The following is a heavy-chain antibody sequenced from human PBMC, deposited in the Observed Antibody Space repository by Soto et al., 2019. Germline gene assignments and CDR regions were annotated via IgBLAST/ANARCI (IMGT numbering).Heavy chain of an antibody. CDR3: ARAEAWDLLPVGWDY. CDR1: GGSISTYY. V-gene: IGHV4-59*01. J-gene: IGHJ4*02. Sequence: QVQLQESGPGLVKPSETLSLTCTVSGGSISTYYWTWIRQPPGQGLEWIGYIYYSGSTNYNPSLKSRVTMSVDTSKNHFSLKLSSVTAADTAVYYCARAEAWDLLPVGWDYWGQGTLVTVSS. D-gene: IGHD1-26*01. CDR2: IYYSGST.